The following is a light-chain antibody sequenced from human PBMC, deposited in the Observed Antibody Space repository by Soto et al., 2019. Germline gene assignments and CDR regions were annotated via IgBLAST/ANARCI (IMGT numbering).Light chain of an antibody. CDR2: ATS. V-gene: IGLV1-44*01. Sequence: QSVLTQPPSASGTPGQRVTISCSGTSTNIGSNNVNWYQQVPGTAPKFLIYATSQRPSGVPDRFSGSKSGTSASLDISGLQSEDEADYYCAAWDESLNGVVFGGGTKVTVL. J-gene: IGLJ2*01. CDR1: STNIGSNN. CDR3: AAWDESLNGVV.